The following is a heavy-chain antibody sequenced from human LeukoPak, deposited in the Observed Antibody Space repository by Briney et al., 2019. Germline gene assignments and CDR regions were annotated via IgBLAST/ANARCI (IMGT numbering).Heavy chain of an antibody. CDR2: ITANGGGT. V-gene: IGHV3-64*01. CDR3: ARVTVAYGGYDY. CDR1: GFTFSTYA. D-gene: IGHD4/OR15-4a*01. Sequence: GGSLRLSCAASGFTFSTYAMHWVRQAPGKVLEYVSAITANGGGTYYANSVKGRFTISRDNSKNTLYLQMGSLRADDVAVYYCARVTVAYGGYDYWGQGTLVTVSS. J-gene: IGHJ4*02.